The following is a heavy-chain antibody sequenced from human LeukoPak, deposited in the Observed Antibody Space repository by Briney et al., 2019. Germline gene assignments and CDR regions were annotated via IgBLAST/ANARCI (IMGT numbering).Heavy chain of an antibody. Sequence: SGPALVKPTQTLTLTCSFSGFSLSTSGVGVDWIRQPPGKALEWLVVIYWDDDKRYSPSLRSRLTITQDTSKNQVVLTMTNMDPVDTATYYCAQSTYYYGRSGYDFDSWGQGTLVTVSS. CDR2: IYWDDDK. V-gene: IGHV2-5*02. CDR1: GFSLSTSGVG. CDR3: AQSTYYYGRSGYDFDS. D-gene: IGHD3-22*01. J-gene: IGHJ4*02.